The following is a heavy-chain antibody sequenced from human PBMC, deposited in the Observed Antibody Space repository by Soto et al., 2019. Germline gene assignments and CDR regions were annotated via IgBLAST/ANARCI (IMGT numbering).Heavy chain of an antibody. D-gene: IGHD6-19*01. CDR1: GFTFSSYA. J-gene: IGHJ4*02. V-gene: IGHV3-30-3*01. Sequence: QVQLVESGGGVVQPGRSLRLSCAASGFTFSSYAMHWVRQAPGKGLEWVAVISYDGSNKYYADSVKGRFTISRDNSKNTLYLQMNSLRAEDTAVYYCASPIAVAGGWHWGQGTLVTVSS. CDR2: ISYDGSNK. CDR3: ASPIAVAGGWH.